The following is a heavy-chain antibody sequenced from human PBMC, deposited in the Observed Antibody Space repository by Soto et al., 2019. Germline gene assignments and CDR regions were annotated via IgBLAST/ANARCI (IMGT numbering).Heavy chain of an antibody. CDR2: IYSGGST. Sequence: EVQLVETGGGLIQPGGSLRLSCAASGFTVSNNYMSWVRQAPGKGLEWVSLIYSGGSTYYADPVKGRFTISRDNSKNTLYLQMNSLRAEATAVYYCATYGSLDYWGQGTLVTVSS. CDR1: GFTVSNNY. CDR3: ATYGSLDY. V-gene: IGHV3-53*02. J-gene: IGHJ4*02. D-gene: IGHD3-10*01.